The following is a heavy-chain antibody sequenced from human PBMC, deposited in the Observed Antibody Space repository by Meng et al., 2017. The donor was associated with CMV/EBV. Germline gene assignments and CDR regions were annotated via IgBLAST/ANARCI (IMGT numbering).Heavy chain of an antibody. J-gene: IGHJ1*01. CDR1: GGTFSSYA. Sequence: SVKVSCKASGGTFSSYAISWVRQAPGQGLEWMGGIIPIFGTANYAQKFQGRVTITTDESTSTAYMELSSLRSEDTAVYYCAAGGNIVVVPAATMGESEYFQHWGQGTLVTVSS. D-gene: IGHD2-2*01. CDR3: AAGGNIVVVPAATMGESEYFQH. CDR2: IIPIFGTA. V-gene: IGHV1-69*05.